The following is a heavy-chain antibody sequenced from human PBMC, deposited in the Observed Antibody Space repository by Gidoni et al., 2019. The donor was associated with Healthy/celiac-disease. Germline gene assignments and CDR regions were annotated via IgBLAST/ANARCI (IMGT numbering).Heavy chain of an antibody. J-gene: IGHJ4*02. CDR3: AKDTAMVPEVFDY. CDR1: GFTFSSYA. CDR2: ISGSGGST. V-gene: IGHV3-23*01. Sequence: EVQLLESGGGLVQPGGSLRLSCAAFGFTFSSYAMSWVRQAPGKGLEWVPAISGSGGSTYYADSVKGRFTISRDNSKNTLYLQMNSLRAEDTAVYYCAKDTAMVPEVFDYWGQGTLVTVSS. D-gene: IGHD5-18*01.